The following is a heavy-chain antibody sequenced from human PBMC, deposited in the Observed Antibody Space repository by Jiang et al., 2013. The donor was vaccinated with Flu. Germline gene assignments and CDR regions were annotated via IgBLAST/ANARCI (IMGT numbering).Heavy chain of an antibody. Sequence: YNPSLKSRVTISVDTSKNQFSLKLSSVTAADTAVYYCARRTPYCSSTSCSSWYFDYWGQGTLVTVSS. D-gene: IGHD2-2*01. J-gene: IGHJ4*02. V-gene: IGHV4-39*01. CDR3: ARRTPYCSSTSCSSWYFDY.